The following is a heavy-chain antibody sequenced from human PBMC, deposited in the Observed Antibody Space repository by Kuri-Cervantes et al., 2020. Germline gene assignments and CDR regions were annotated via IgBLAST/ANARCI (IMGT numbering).Heavy chain of an antibody. J-gene: IGHJ6*02. CDR1: GFTFSSYE. D-gene: IGHD3-16*01. Sequence: GGSLRLSCAASGFTFSSYEMNWVRQAPGKGLEWVSYISSSGSTIYYADSVKGRFTISRDNAKNSLYLRMNSLRAEDTAVYYCAKQRGFRTFNYYYYGMDVWGQGTTVTVSS. V-gene: IGHV3-48*03. CDR3: AKQRGFRTFNYYYYGMDV. CDR2: ISSSGSTI.